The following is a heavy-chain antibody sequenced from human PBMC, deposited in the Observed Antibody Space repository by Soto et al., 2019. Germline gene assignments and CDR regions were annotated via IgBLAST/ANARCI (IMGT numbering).Heavy chain of an antibody. CDR1: GGTFSSYA. V-gene: IGHV1-69*04. CDR2: IIPILGIA. D-gene: IGHD1-26*01. Sequence: ASVKVSCKASGGTFSSYAISWVRQAPGQGLEWMGRIIPILGIANYAQKFQGRVTITADKSTSPAYMELASLSSEDTAVYFWARWVGTTMIAFDIWGQGTMVTVSS. J-gene: IGHJ3*02. CDR3: ARWVGTTMIAFDI.